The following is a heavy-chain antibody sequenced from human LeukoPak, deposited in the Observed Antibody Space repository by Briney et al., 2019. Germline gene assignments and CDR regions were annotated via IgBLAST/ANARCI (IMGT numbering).Heavy chain of an antibody. J-gene: IGHJ4*02. Sequence: ASVKVSCKASGYTFTSHGISWVRQAPGQGLEWMGWISAYSGNTNYAQKLQGRVTMTTDTSTSTAYMELRSLRSDDTAVYYCARDVSQVYWDYWGQGTLVTVSS. V-gene: IGHV1-18*01. CDR2: ISAYSGNT. CDR3: ARDVSQVYWDY. CDR1: GYTFTSHG. D-gene: IGHD2-15*01.